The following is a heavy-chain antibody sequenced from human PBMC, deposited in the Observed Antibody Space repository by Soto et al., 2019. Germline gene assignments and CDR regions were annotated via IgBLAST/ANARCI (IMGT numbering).Heavy chain of an antibody. J-gene: IGHJ4*02. CDR1: GGSISSYY. D-gene: IGHD3-9*01. V-gene: IGHV4-59*01. CDR2: IYYSGST. CDR3: ARVDILTGYYHFDY. Sequence: SETLSLTGTVSGGSISSYYWSWIRQPPGKGLEWIGYIYYSGSTNYNPSLKSRVTISVDTSKNQFSLKLSSVTAADTAVYYCARVDILTGYYHFDYWGQGTLVTVSS.